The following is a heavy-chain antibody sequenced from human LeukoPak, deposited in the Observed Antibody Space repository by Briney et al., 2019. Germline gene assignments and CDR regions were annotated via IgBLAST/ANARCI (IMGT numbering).Heavy chain of an antibody. CDR1: RYTLTELS. V-gene: IGHV1-24*01. CDR2: FDPEDGET. Sequence: ASVKVSCKVSRYTLTELSMHWVRQAPGKGLEWMGGFDPEDGETIYAQKFQGRVTMTEDTSTDTAYMELSSLRSEDTAVYYCATGGGSYRPSFPSDDYFDYWGQGTLVTVSS. J-gene: IGHJ4*02. D-gene: IGHD1-26*01. CDR3: ATGGGSYRPSFPSDDYFDY.